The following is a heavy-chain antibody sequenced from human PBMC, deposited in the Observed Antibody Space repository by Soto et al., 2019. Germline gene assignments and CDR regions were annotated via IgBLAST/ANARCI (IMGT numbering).Heavy chain of an antibody. J-gene: IGHJ4*02. CDR3: ARDPSPSYDSSGYYYWDY. V-gene: IGHV3-30-3*01. CDR1: GFTFSSYA. Sequence: QVQLVESGGGVVQRGRSLRLSCAASGFTFSSYAMHWVRQAPGKGLEWVAVISYDGSNKYYADSVKGRFTISRDNSKNTLYLQMNSLRAEDTAVYYCARDPSPSYDSSGYYYWDYWGQGTLVTVSS. CDR2: ISYDGSNK. D-gene: IGHD3-22*01.